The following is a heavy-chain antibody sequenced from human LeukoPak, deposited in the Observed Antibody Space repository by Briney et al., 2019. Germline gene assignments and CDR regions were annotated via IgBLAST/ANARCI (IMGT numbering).Heavy chain of an antibody. CDR2: IYTSGST. CDR3: ARGWGSMGYFDY. V-gene: IGHV4-61*02. CDR1: GGSISSGSYY. Sequence: PSETLSLTCTVSGGSISSGSYYWSWIRQPAGKGLEWIGRIYTSGSTNYNPSLKSRVTISVDRSKNQFSLKLSSVTAADTAVYYCARGWGSMGYFDYWGQGTLVTVSS. D-gene: IGHD7-27*01. J-gene: IGHJ4*02.